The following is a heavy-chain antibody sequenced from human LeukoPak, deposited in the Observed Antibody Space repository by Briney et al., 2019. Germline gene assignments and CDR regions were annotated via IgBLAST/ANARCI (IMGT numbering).Heavy chain of an antibody. Sequence: GESLKISCKGSGYSFTSHWIGWVRQMPGKGREWMGIIYPGDSDTRYSPSFQGQVTISADKSISTAYLQWSSLKASDTAMYYCARRKGYYDSSGYVGYWGQGTLVTVSS. CDR1: GYSFTSHW. CDR2: IYPGDSDT. V-gene: IGHV5-51*01. J-gene: IGHJ4*02. D-gene: IGHD3-22*01. CDR3: ARRKGYYDSSGYVGY.